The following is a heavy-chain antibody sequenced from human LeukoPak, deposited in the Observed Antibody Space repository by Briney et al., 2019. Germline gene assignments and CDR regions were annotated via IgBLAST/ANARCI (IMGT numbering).Heavy chain of an antibody. V-gene: IGHV3-49*04. Sequence: GGSLRLSCTASGFTFGDYAMSWVRQAPGKGLEWVGFIRNKAYGGTTEYAASVKGRFTISRDDSKSIAYLQMNSLKTEDTAVYYCIRAPADYYFDYWGQGALVTVSS. CDR3: IRAPADYYFDY. D-gene: IGHD2-2*01. CDR1: GFTFGDYA. J-gene: IGHJ4*02. CDR2: IRNKAYGGTT.